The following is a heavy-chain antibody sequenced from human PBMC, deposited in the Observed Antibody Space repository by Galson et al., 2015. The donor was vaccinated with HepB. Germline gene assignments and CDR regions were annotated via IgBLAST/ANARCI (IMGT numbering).Heavy chain of an antibody. CDR3: ARFKREGARARYYYYMDV. Sequence: SVKVSCKASGYTFTSYDINWMRQATGQGLEWMGWMNPNSGNTGYAQKFQGRVTMTRNTSISTAYVELSSLRSEDTAVYYCARFKREGARARYYYYMDVWGKGTTVTVSS. V-gene: IGHV1-8*01. CDR2: MNPNSGNT. J-gene: IGHJ6*03. CDR1: GYTFTSYD.